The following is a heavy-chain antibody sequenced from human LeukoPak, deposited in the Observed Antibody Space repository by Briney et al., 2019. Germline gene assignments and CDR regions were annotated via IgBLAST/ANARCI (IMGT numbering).Heavy chain of an antibody. J-gene: IGHJ3*02. Sequence: PGGSLRLSCAASGFTISSNYMSWVRQAPGKGLEWVSVIYSGGSTYYADSVKGRFTISRDNSKNTLYLQMNSLRAEDTAVYYCASHQSLVAPFDIWGQGTVVTVSS. V-gene: IGHV3-53*01. CDR3: ASHQSLVAPFDI. CDR2: IYSGGST. D-gene: IGHD2-15*01. CDR1: GFTISSNY.